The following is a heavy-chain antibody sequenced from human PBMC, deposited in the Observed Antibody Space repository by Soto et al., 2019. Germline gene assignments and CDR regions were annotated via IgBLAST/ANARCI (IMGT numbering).Heavy chain of an antibody. J-gene: IGHJ6*02. CDR1: GYTYNSDD. Sequence: SVKVFCKTSGYTYNSDDSHRVRQGQRPGCEWRGIINPRGGSKSSAQKLQGRVTMNRDTATSTVYMEPSSLRSEDTAGYYCPRWRVDMDHWREG. CDR3: PRWRVDMDH. CDR2: INPRGGSK. V-gene: IGHV1-46*02.